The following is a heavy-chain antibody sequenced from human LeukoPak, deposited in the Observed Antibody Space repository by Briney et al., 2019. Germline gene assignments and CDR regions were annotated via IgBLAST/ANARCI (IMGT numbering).Heavy chain of an antibody. CDR3: AKDSHYDILTGSWFDP. D-gene: IGHD3-9*01. J-gene: IGHJ5*02. V-gene: IGHV3-9*01. CDR2: ISWNSGSI. Sequence: GGSLRLSCAASGFTFDDYAMHWVRQAPGKGLEWVSGISWNSGSIGYADSVKGRFTISRDNAKNSLYLQMNSLRAEDTALYYCAKDSHYDILTGSWFDPWGQGTLVTVSS. CDR1: GFTFDDYA.